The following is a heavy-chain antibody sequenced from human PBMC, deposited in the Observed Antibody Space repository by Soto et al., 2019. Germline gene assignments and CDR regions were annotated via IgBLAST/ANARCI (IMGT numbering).Heavy chain of an antibody. J-gene: IGHJ6*02. D-gene: IGHD7-27*01. CDR2: ISGSGGST. Sequence: GGSLRLSCEASGFTFSNYDMSWVRQAPGKGLEWVSGISGSGGSTYHADSVKGRFTISRDNSKNTLFLQMKSLTAEDTAVYYCAKVLNWGSHYYGMDVWGQGTTVTVSS. CDR1: GFTFSNYD. CDR3: AKVLNWGSHYYGMDV. V-gene: IGHV3-23*01.